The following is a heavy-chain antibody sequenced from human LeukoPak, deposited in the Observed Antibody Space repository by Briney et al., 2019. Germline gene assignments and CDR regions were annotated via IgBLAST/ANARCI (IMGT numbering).Heavy chain of an antibody. V-gene: IGHV3-9*01. CDR2: VSWNSGSI. D-gene: IGHD6-19*01. CDR3: AKGGGGAVAGTGKNWFDP. CDR1: GFTFDDYA. Sequence: GGSLRLSCAASGFTFDDYAMHWVRQAPGKGLEWVSGVSWNSGSIGYADSVKGRFTISRDNAKNSLYLQMNSLRAEDTALYYCAKGGGGAVAGTGKNWFDPWGQGTLVTVSS. J-gene: IGHJ5*02.